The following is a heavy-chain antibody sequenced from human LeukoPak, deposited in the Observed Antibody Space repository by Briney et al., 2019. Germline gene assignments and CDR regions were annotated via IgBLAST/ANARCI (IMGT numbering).Heavy chain of an antibody. CDR1: GFTFSSYW. D-gene: IGHD3-3*01. CDR2: IWYDGSNK. CDR3: ARCAKRRFLEWLSRYYYGMDV. V-gene: IGHV3-33*08. J-gene: IGHJ6*02. Sequence: GGSLRLSCAASGFTFSSYWMSWVRQAPGKGLEWVAVIWYDGSNKYYADSVKGRFTISRDNSKNTLYLQMNSLRAEDTAVYYCARCAKRRFLEWLSRYYYGMDVWGQGTTVTVSS.